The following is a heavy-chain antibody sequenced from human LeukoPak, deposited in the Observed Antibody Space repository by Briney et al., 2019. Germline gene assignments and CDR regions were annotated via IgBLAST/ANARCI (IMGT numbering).Heavy chain of an antibody. CDR1: GFTFSSYS. V-gene: IGHV3-21*01. Sequence: KPGGSLRLSCAASGFTFSSYSMNWVRQAPGKGLEWVSSISSSSSYIYYADSVQGRFTTSRDNAKNSLYLQMNSLRAEDTAVYYCARQAPSWSMDVWDKGTTVTVSS. CDR2: ISSSSSYI. CDR3: ARQAPSWSMDV. D-gene: IGHD2-8*01. J-gene: IGHJ6*03.